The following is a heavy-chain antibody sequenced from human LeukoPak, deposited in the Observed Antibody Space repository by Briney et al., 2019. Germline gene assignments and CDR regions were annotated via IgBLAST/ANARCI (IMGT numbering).Heavy chain of an antibody. D-gene: IGHD3-16*01. CDR3: ARDTLARNAFDI. CDR2: IYTSGST. Sequence: SETLSLTCAVYGGSFSGYYWSWIRQPAGKGLEWIGRIYTSGSTNYNPSLKSRVTMSVDTSKNQFSLKLSSVTAADTAVYYCARDTLARNAFDIWGQGTMVTVSS. J-gene: IGHJ3*02. V-gene: IGHV4-4*07. CDR1: GGSFSGYY.